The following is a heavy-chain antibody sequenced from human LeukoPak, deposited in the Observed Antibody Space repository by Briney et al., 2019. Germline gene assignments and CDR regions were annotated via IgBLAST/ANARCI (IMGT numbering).Heavy chain of an antibody. CDR3: ARRVTGYSSGWHFDY. CDR2: ISYDGSNK. J-gene: IGHJ4*02. CDR1: GFTFSSYG. V-gene: IGHV3-30*03. D-gene: IGHD6-19*01. Sequence: GKSLRLSCAASGFTFSSYGMHWVRQAPGKGLEWVAVISYDGSNKYYADSVKGRFTISRDNAKNSLYLQMNSLRAEDTAVYYCARRVTGYSSGWHFDYWGQGTLVTVSS.